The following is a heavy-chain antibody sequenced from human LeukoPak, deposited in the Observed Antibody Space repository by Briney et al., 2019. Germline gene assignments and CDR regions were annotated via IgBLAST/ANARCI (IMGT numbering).Heavy chain of an antibody. CDR3: AVRPPSGYYRFDACDI. CDR1: GYIFTGYY. V-gene: IGHV1-2*06. Sequence: SSVGVSCTASGYIFTGYYMHGVREAPGQGLEWRGRIKNKSGGKNYAQKFQGRVTITRDTSISIAYMELSRLRSADTAVYYCAVRPPSGYYRFDACDIWGQGRMVTVSA. D-gene: IGHD3-22*01. CDR2: IKNKSGGK. J-gene: IGHJ3*02.